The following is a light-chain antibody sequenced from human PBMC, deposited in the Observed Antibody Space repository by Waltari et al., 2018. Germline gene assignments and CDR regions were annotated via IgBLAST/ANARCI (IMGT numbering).Light chain of an antibody. CDR2: GAS. CDR1: QSVTSN. Sequence: EIVMTQSPATLSVSPGERATLTCRASQSVTSNLTWYQQKPGQAPRLVIYGASTRATGIPARFSGSGSGTEFTLTISSLQTEDFAVYHCQQYNKWPLTFGGGTKVEI. CDR3: QQYNKWPLT. V-gene: IGKV3-15*01. J-gene: IGKJ4*01.